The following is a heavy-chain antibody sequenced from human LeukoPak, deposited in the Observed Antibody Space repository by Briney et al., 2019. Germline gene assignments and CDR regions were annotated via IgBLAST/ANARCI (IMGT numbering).Heavy chain of an antibody. J-gene: IGHJ4*02. CDR3: ARHRGGRFSESYCDH. D-gene: IGHD3-10*01. Sequence: SETLSLTCTVSGGSISGYYWSWIRQPPGKVLEWIASIYSSGLTDSNPSLKRGVTMSVDSSKNQLPMELASFTAADPAQYYCARHRGGRFSESYCDHWGQGTLVTVSS. V-gene: IGHV4-59*08. CDR2: IYSSGLT. CDR1: GGSISGYY.